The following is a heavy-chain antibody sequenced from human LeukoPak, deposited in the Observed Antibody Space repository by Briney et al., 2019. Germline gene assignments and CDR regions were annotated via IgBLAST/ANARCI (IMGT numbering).Heavy chain of an antibody. D-gene: IGHD5-24*01. CDR2: INHSGST. CDR3: ARGRDGYRGSLHFDY. CDR1: GGSFSGYY. J-gene: IGHJ4*02. V-gene: IGHV4-34*01. Sequence: SETLSLTCAVYGGSFSGYYWSWIRQPPGKGLEWIGEINHSGSTNYNPSLKSRVTISVDTSENQFSLKLSSVTAADTAVYYCARGRDGYRGSLHFDYWGQGTLVTVSS.